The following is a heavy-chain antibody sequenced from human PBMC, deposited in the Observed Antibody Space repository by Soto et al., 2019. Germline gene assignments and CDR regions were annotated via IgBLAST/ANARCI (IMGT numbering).Heavy chain of an antibody. CDR1: GFSLTTSGVG. Sequence: QLTLNESGPTVVRPTETLTLTCRFSGFSLTTSGVGVGWIRQSPGKAPEWLALIYWDDDKRYSASLKCRLTITKDTSKNQVVLTVSDLDPTDTATYSCAHRVLRTVFGLVTTTAIYFDFWGQGTPVDVSS. V-gene: IGHV2-5*02. CDR2: IYWDDDK. D-gene: IGHD3-3*01. CDR3: AHRVLRTVFGLVTTTAIYFDF. J-gene: IGHJ4*02.